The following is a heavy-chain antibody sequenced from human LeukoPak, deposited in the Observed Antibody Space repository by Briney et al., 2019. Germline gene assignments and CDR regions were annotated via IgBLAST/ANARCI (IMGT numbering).Heavy chain of an antibody. CDR2: IYYSGST. V-gene: IGHV4-34*01. CDR3: ARGRPYSGGYHLDY. J-gene: IGHJ4*02. CDR1: GGSFSGYY. D-gene: IGHD1-26*01. Sequence: SETLSLTCAVYGGSFSGYYWSWIRQPPGKGLEWIGNIYYSGSTYYNPSLKGRVTMSVDTSKNQFFLKLNSVTAADTAVYYCARGRPYSGGYHLDYWGQGTLVTVSA.